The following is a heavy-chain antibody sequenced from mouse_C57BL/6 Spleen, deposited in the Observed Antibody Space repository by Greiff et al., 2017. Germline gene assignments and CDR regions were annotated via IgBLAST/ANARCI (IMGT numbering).Heavy chain of an antibody. CDR1: GYTFTSYW. D-gene: IGHD2-1*01. Sequence: VQLQQPGAELVKPGASVKLSCKASGYTFTSYWMQWVKQRPGQGLEWIGEIDPSDSYTNYTQKFKGKATLTVDTSSLTAYMHLSSLASEDSAVYYCAKHGNYFDYWGQGTTLTVSS. V-gene: IGHV1-50*01. J-gene: IGHJ2*01. CDR3: AKHGNYFDY. CDR2: IDPSDSYT.